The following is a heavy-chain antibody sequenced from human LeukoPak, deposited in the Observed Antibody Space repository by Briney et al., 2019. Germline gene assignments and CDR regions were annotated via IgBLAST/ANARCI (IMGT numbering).Heavy chain of an antibody. CDR2: ISYDVDNK. V-gene: IGHV3-30*03. CDR1: GFTFSSYV. Sequence: GGSLRLSCAASGFTFSSYVMHWVRQAPGKGLEWVAVISYDVDNKYYADSVKGRFTISRDNSKNTLYLQMNSLRAEDTAVYYCARNYCGGDCWYYGMDVWGQGTTVTVSS. D-gene: IGHD2-21*02. J-gene: IGHJ6*02. CDR3: ARNYCGGDCWYYGMDV.